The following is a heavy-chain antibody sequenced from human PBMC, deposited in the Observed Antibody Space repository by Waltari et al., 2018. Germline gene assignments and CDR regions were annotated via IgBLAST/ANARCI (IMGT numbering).Heavy chain of an antibody. Sequence: QVQLQESGPVLVKPSETLSLTCTVPGGSISSYYWSWIRQPPGKGLEWIGYIYSSGSTNYNPSLKSRVIISVDTSKNQFSLKVRSMTAADTAVYYCARDRGYQDYWGQGTLVTVSS. CDR3: ARDRGYQDY. J-gene: IGHJ4*02. CDR1: GGSISSYY. D-gene: IGHD3-10*01. V-gene: IGHV4-59*01. CDR2: IYSSGST.